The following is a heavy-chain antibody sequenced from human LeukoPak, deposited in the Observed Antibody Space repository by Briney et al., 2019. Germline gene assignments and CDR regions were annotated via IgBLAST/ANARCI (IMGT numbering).Heavy chain of an antibody. D-gene: IGHD6-6*01. CDR3: ARGQSSSSFWFDP. V-gene: IGHV4-4*09. Sequence: PSETLYLTCTVSGGSISSYYWSWIRQPPGKGLEWIGYIYTSGSTNYNPSLKSRVTISVDTSKNQFSLKLSSVTAADTAVYYCARGQSSSSFWFDPWGQGTLVTVSS. J-gene: IGHJ5*02. CDR2: IYTSGST. CDR1: GGSISSYY.